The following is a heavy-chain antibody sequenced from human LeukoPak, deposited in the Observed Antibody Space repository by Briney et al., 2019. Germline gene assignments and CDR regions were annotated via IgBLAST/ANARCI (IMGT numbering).Heavy chain of an antibody. CDR2: ISSSGSTI. D-gene: IGHD3-10*02. CDR3: AELGITMIGGV. Sequence: GSLRLSCAASGFTFSSYEMNWVRQAPGKGLEWVSYISSSGSTIYYADSVKGRFTISRDNTKNSLYLQMNSLRAEDTAVYYCAELGITMIGGVWGKGTTVTISS. V-gene: IGHV3-48*03. CDR1: GFTFSSYE. J-gene: IGHJ6*04.